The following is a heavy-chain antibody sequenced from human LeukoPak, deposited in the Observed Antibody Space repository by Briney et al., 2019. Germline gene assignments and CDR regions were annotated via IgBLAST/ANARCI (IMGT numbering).Heavy chain of an antibody. CDR2: ISDGGGST. CDR1: GFAFNNYV. D-gene: IGHD3-3*01. Sequence: GGSLRLSCAASGFAFNNYVMTWVRQAPGKGLEWVSSISDGGGSTYYTDSVKGRFTISRDNSKNTLYLQMNSQRAEDTALYYCAKDSTVSGSYYGMDVWGQGTTVTVSS. J-gene: IGHJ6*02. CDR3: AKDSTVSGSYYGMDV. V-gene: IGHV3-23*01.